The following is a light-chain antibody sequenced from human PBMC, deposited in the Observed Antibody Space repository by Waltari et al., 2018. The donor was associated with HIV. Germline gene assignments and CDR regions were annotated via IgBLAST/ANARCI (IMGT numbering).Light chain of an antibody. Sequence: SVVTQPPSASGTPGQRVTISCSGNTSNIGSNHVFWYQHLPGTAPNLPAHRNDDGASGVPDRFAGSTSGTSASLAISGLRSEDEADYYCVTWDDSLRGVVFGGGTKVAVL. CDR2: RND. CDR1: TSNIGSNH. CDR3: VTWDDSLRGVV. V-gene: IGLV1-47*01. J-gene: IGLJ2*01.